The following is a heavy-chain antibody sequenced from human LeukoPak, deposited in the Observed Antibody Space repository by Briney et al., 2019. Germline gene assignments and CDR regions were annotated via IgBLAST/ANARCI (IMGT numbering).Heavy chain of an antibody. CDR2: IYYSGST. CDR1: GGSISSGDYY. CDR3: ARYTVTTIGFDP. V-gene: IGHV4-30-4*01. D-gene: IGHD4-17*01. Sequence: SETLSLTCTVSGGSISSGDYYWSRIRQPPGKGLEWIGYIYYSGSTYYNPSLKSRVTISVDTSKNQFSLKLSSVTAADTAVYYCARYTVTTIGFDPWGQGTLVTVSS. J-gene: IGHJ5*02.